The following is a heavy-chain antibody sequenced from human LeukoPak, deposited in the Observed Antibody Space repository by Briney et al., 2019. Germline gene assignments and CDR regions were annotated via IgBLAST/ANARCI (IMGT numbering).Heavy chain of an antibody. CDR1: GFTFSSYG. J-gene: IGHJ5*02. CDR3: AKPPYGSGSYYIS. Sequence: GGSLRLSCAASGFTFSSYGMSWVRQAPGKGLEWVSAISGSGGSTYYADSVKGRFTISRDNSKNTPYLQMNSLRAEDTAVYYCAKPPYGSGSYYISWGQGTLVTVSS. CDR2: ISGSGGST. D-gene: IGHD3-10*01. V-gene: IGHV3-23*01.